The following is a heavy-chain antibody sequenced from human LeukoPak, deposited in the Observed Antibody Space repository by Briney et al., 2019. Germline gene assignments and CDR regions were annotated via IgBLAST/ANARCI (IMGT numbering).Heavy chain of an antibody. CDR3: ARGQAFDYYYYGMDV. J-gene: IGHJ6*02. CDR1: GGSVSSGSYY. Sequence: PSETLSLTCTVSGGSVSSGSYYWSWIRQPPGTGLEWIGYIYYSGSTNYNPSLKSRVTISVDTSKNQFSLKLSSVTAADTAVYYCARGQAFDYYYYGMDVWGQGTTVTVSS. CDR2: IYYSGST. V-gene: IGHV4-61*01.